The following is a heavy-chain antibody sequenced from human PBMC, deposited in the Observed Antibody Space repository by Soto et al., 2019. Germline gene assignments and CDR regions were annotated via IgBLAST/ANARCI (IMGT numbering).Heavy chain of an antibody. CDR1: GFRFSDYA. V-gene: IGHV3-23*01. CDR2: ISESGGST. CDR3: AKRSPYSSGWYSPIFDY. Sequence: PGGSLRLSCAASGFRFSDYAMSWVRQAPGKGLEWFSVISESGGSTHYADSVRGRFTVSRDNSKNSLSLRMNSLRDEDTAVYFCAKRSPYSSGWYSPIFDYWGQGALVTVSS. J-gene: IGHJ4*02. D-gene: IGHD6-13*01.